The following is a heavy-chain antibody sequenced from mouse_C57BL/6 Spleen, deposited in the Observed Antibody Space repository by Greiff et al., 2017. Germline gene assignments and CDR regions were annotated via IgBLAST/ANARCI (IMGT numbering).Heavy chain of an antibody. J-gene: IGHJ1*03. CDR3: AREGGYYEYFDV. CDR2: IHPNSGST. Sequence: VQLQQPGAELVKPGASVKLSCKASGYTFTSYWMHWVKQRPGQGLEWIGMIHPNSGSTNYNEKFKSKATLTVDKSSSTAYMQLSSLTSEDSAVYYCAREGGYYEYFDVRGTGATVPASS. CDR1: GYTFTSYW. D-gene: IGHD2-3*01. V-gene: IGHV1-64*01.